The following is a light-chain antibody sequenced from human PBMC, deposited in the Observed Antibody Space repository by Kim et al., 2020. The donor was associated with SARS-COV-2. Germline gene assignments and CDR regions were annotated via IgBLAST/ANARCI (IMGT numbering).Light chain of an antibody. V-gene: IGLV4-69*01. Sequence: SVKLTCILSTGKSNYAIAWLQQQPGKGPRYLMRLYSDGRHTKGDGIPDRFSGSTSGSEYSLTISSLQSEDEADYYCQTWGSGIGVFGGGTQLTVL. CDR2: LYSDGRH. J-gene: IGLJ2*01. CDR1: TGKSNYA. CDR3: QTWGSGIGV.